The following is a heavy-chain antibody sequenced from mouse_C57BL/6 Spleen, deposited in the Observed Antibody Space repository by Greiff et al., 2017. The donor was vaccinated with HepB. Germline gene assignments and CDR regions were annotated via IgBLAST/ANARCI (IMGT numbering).Heavy chain of an antibody. J-gene: IGHJ1*03. CDR3: ARTYYGSRERYFDV. CDR1: GYSITSGYY. CDR2: ISYDGSN. V-gene: IGHV3-6*01. D-gene: IGHD1-1*01. Sequence: EVQLQESGPGLVKPSQSLSLTCSVTGYSITSGYYWNWIRQFPGNKLEWMGYISYDGSNNYNPSLKNRISITRDTSKNQFFLKLNSVTTEDTATYYCARTYYGSRERYFDVWGTGTTVTVSS.